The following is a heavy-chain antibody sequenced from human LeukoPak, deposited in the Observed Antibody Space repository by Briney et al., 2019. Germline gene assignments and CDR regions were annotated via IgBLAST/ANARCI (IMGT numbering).Heavy chain of an antibody. J-gene: IGHJ4*02. Sequence: KPSETLSLTCTVSGGSISSYYWNWIRQPPGKGLEWIGYIFYSGSSNYNPSLKSRVTMSVDTSKNQFSLSLNSVTAADTAVYYCARGRGGIAVAGPLLFDSGGQGTLVTVSS. CDR1: GGSISSYY. CDR3: ARGRGGIAVAGPLLFDS. CDR2: IFYSGSS. V-gene: IGHV4-59*01. D-gene: IGHD6-19*01.